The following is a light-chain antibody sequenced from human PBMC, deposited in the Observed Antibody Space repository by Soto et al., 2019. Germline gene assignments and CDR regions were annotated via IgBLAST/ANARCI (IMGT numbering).Light chain of an antibody. CDR2: GAS. V-gene: IGKV3-15*01. CDR1: QSVKTN. Sequence: VVMTQSPGTLSVSPGESATLSCRASQSVKTNLAWYQQKVGQAPRLLIYGASTRAAGIPARFSASGSGTDSTLTISSLQSEDFAVYYCQQYDNWVTFGPGTKVDFK. CDR3: QQYDNWVT. J-gene: IGKJ3*01.